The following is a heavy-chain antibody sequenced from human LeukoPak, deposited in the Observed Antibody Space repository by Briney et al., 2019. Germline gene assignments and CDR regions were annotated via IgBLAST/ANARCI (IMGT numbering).Heavy chain of an antibody. V-gene: IGHV3-23*01. CDR1: GFTFSSYA. Sequence: GGSLRLSCAASGFTFSSYAMSWVRQAPGKGLEWVSAISGSGGSTYYADPVKGRFTISRDNSKNTLYLQMNSLRAEDTAVYYCAKEAPSPIAAAGTFDYWGQGTLVTVSS. J-gene: IGHJ4*02. CDR3: AKEAPSPIAAAGTFDY. CDR2: ISGSGGST. D-gene: IGHD6-13*01.